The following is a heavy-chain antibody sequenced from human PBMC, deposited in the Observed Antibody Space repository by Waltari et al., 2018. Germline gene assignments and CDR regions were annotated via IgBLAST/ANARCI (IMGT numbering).Heavy chain of an antibody. V-gene: IGHV1-18*01. CDR2: ISAYNGNT. CDR1: GYTFTSYG. J-gene: IGHJ3*02. Sequence: QVQLVQSGAEVKKPGASVQVSCKASGYTFTSYGTRWVRLATVQGLEWMGWISAYNGNTNYAQKLQGRVTMTTDTSTSTAYMELRSLRSDDTAVYYCARYYDSSGSAHADDAFDIWGQGTMVTVSS. D-gene: IGHD3-22*01. CDR3: ARYYDSSGSAHADDAFDI.